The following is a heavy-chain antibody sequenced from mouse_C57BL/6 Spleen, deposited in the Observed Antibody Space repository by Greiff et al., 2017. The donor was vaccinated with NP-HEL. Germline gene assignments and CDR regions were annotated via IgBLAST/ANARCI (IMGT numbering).Heavy chain of an antibody. CDR3: ARGFITTVVATGYFDY. V-gene: IGHV1-7*01. CDR2: INPSSGYT. CDR1: GYTFTSYW. D-gene: IGHD1-1*01. Sequence: QVQLQQSGAELAKPGASVKLSCKASGYTFTSYWMHWVKQRPGQGLEWIGYINPSSGYTKYNQTFKDKATLTADKSSSTAYMQLSSLTYEDSAVYDCARGFITTVVATGYFDYWGQGTTLTVSS. J-gene: IGHJ2*01.